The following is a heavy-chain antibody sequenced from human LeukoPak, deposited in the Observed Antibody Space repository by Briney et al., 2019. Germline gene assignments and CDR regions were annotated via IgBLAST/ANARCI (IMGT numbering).Heavy chain of an antibody. CDR2: INHSGST. CDR1: GGSFSGYY. V-gene: IGHV4-34*01. D-gene: IGHD3-3*01. Sequence: ASETLSLTCAVYGGSFSGYYWSWIRQPPGKGLEWIGEINHSGSTNYNPSLKSRVTISVDTSKNQFSLKLSSVTAADTAVYYCARWRTDRSGIDPWGQGTLVTVSS. J-gene: IGHJ5*02. CDR3: ARWRTDRSGIDP.